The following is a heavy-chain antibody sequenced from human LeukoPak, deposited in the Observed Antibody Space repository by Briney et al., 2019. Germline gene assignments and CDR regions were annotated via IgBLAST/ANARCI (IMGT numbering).Heavy chain of an antibody. D-gene: IGHD4-17*01. CDR2: IYSGGST. CDR3: ARGRGNGDYDYDAFDI. CDR1: GFTFGDYA. J-gene: IGHJ3*02. V-gene: IGHV3-66*02. Sequence: GGSLRLSCTASGFTFGDYAMSWVRQAPGKGLEWVSVIYSGGSTYYADSVKGRFTISRDNSKNTLYLQMNSLRAEDTAVYYCARGRGNGDYDYDAFDIWGQGTMVTVSS.